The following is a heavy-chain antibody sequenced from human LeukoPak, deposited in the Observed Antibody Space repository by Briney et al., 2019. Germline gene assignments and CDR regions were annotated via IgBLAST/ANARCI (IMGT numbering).Heavy chain of an antibody. D-gene: IGHD2-21*02. CDR3: AKAGSDCGGDCYTHYYYYYYYMDV. V-gene: IGHV3-66*01. Sequence: GGSLRLSCAASGFTVSRKYMSWVRQAPGKGLEWVSVIYSGGRTYYADSVKGRFTISRDNSKNTLYLQMNSLRAEDTAVYYCAKAGSDCGGDCYTHYYYYYYYMDVWGKGTTVTVSS. CDR2: IYSGGRT. CDR1: GFTVSRKY. J-gene: IGHJ6*03.